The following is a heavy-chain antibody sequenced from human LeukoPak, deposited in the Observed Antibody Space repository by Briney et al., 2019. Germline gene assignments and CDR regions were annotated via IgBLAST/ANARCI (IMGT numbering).Heavy chain of an antibody. V-gene: IGHV4-59*01. J-gene: IGHJ4*02. Sequence: SETLSLTCTVSGGSISSYYWSWIRQPPGKGLEWIGYIYYSGSTNYNPSLKSRVTISVDTSKNQFSLKLSSVTAADTAVYYCARETYVKSFDYWGQGTLVTVSS. CDR3: ARETYVKSFDY. CDR2: IYYSGST. CDR1: GGSISSYY. D-gene: IGHD3-16*01.